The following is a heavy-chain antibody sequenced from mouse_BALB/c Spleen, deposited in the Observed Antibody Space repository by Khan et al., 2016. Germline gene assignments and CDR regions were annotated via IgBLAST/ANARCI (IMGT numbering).Heavy chain of an antibody. CDR2: INTYSGES. CDR3: ARYRYHYGSSRYFDV. CDR1: GYTFTNYG. Sequence: QVQLKQSGPELKKPGKTVKISCKASGYTFTNYGMNWVKQAPGKGLKWMGWINTYSGESTYADDFKGRFAFSLETSANTAYLQINNLKNEDTATYCCARYRYHYGSSRYFDVWGAGTTVTVSS. D-gene: IGHD1-1*01. J-gene: IGHJ1*01. V-gene: IGHV9-3-1*01.